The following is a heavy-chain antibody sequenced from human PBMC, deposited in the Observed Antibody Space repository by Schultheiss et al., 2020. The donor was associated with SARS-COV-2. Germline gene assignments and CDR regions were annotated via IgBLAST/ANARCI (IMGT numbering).Heavy chain of an antibody. J-gene: IGHJ6*02. D-gene: IGHD3-10*01. CDR3: AREKVTMVRGVMGYYGMDV. CDR2: ISSSSSYT. V-gene: IGHV3-11*06. CDR1: GFTFSDYY. Sequence: GGSLRLSCAASGFTFSDYYMSWIRQAPGKGLEWVSYISSSSSYTNYADSVKGRFTISRDNAKNSLYLQMNSLRAEDTAVYYCAREKVTMVRGVMGYYGMDVWGQGTTVTVSS.